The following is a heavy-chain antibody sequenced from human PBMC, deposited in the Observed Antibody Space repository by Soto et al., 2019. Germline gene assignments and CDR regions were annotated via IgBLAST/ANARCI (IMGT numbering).Heavy chain of an antibody. D-gene: IGHD6-19*01. CDR2: ISYDGSNK. J-gene: IGHJ5*02. Sequence: QVQLVESGGGVVQPGRSLRLSCAASGFTFSSYAMHWVRQAPGKGLEWVAVISYDGSNKYYADSVKGRFTISRDNSKNTLYLQMNSLRAEDTAVYYCARDQGAAVGWFDPWGQGALVTVSS. CDR3: ARDQGAAVGWFDP. V-gene: IGHV3-30-3*01. CDR1: GFTFSSYA.